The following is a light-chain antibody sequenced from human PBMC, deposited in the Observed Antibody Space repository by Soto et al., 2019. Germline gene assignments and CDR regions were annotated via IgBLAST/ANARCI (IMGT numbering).Light chain of an antibody. CDR3: QQTYRTLQLT. V-gene: IGKV1-39*01. CDR2: AAS. CDR1: QSISSY. Sequence: DIQMTQSTSSLPASVGHRVTITCRASQSISSYLNWYQQXPGKAPXLXXYAASSLQSGVPSRFSGSGSGTDFTLTISCLQPEDFSNYYCQQTYRTLQLTFGGGTKVDIK. J-gene: IGKJ4*01.